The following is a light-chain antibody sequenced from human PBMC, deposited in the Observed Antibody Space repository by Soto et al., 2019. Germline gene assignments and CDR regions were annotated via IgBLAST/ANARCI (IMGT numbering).Light chain of an antibody. CDR1: SSDVGGYNY. Sequence: QSALTQPPSASGSPGQSVTISCTGTSSDVGGYNYVSWYQQHPGKAPKLMIYEVTKRPSGVPDRFSGSKSGNTASLTVSGLQAEDEADYYCSSSAGSTPYVFGPGPKVTVL. J-gene: IGLJ1*01. CDR2: EVT. CDR3: SSSAGSTPYV. V-gene: IGLV2-8*01.